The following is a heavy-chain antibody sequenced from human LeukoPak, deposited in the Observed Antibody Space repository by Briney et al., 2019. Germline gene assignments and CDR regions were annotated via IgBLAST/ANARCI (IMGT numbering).Heavy chain of an antibody. V-gene: IGHV1-69*05. D-gene: IGHD1-7*01. J-gene: IGHJ5*02. Sequence: GASVKVSCKASGGTFSSYAISWVRQAPGQGLEWMGGIIPIFGTANYAQKFQGRVTITTDESTSTAYMELSSMRAEDTAVYYCAGVHLELIWFDPWGEGTLVTVSS. CDR2: IIPIFGTA. CDR3: AGVHLELIWFDP. CDR1: GGTFSSYA.